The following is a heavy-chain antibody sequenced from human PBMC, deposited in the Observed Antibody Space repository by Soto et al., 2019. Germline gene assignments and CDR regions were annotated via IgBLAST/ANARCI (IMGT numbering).Heavy chain of an antibody. Sequence: GSLRLSCAASGFTVSSNYMSWVRQAPGKGLEWVSVIYSGGSTYYADSVKGRFTISRDNSKNTLYLQMNSLRAEDTAVYYCAREVTMVRGAPFNNWFDPWGQGTLVTVSA. CDR2: IYSGGST. J-gene: IGHJ5*02. CDR1: GFTVSSNY. V-gene: IGHV3-66*01. D-gene: IGHD3-10*01. CDR3: AREVTMVRGAPFNNWFDP.